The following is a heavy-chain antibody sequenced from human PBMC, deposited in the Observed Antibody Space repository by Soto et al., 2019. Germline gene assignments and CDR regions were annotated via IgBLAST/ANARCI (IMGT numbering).Heavy chain of an antibody. J-gene: IGHJ6*02. CDR3: AADSTLYYDGSGYYSHHYYYYGMEV. Sequence: ASVKVSCKASGFTFTSSAMQCVRQARGQRLEWIGWIVVGSGNTNYAQKFQERVTITRDMSTSTAYMELSSLRSEDTAVYYCAADSTLYYDGSGYYSHHYYYYGMEVWGQGTTVTVSS. V-gene: IGHV1-58*02. D-gene: IGHD3-22*01. CDR1: GFTFTSSA. CDR2: IVVGSGNT.